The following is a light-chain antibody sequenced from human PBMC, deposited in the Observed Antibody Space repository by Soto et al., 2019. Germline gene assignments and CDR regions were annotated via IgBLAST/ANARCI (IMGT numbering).Light chain of an antibody. Sequence: IQMTQSPSSLSASVGDRVTISCRASQTISSWLAWYQQKSGKAPKLLIYTASSLQSGVPSRFSGTGSGTDFTLTITSLQPEDFATYFCQQSYGTPRTFGQGTKV. CDR3: QQSYGTPRT. V-gene: IGKV1-39*01. CDR2: TAS. J-gene: IGKJ1*01. CDR1: QTISSW.